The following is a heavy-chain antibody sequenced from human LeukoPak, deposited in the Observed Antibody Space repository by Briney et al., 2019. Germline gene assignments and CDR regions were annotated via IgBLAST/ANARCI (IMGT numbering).Heavy chain of an antibody. D-gene: IGHD4-17*01. Sequence: PGGSLRLSCAASGFTFSTYSMNWVRQAPGKGLDWVSYISSSSGNMYYADSVKGRFTTSRDNAKNSLYMQMNNLRAEDTAVYYCVRNDGDNAFDIWGRGTKVTVPS. CDR3: VRNDGDNAFDI. J-gene: IGHJ3*02. V-gene: IGHV3-48*01. CDR1: GFTFSTYS. CDR2: ISSSSGNM.